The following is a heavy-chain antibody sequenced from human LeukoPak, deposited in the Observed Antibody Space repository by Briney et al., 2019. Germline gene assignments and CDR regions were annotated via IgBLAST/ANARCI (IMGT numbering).Heavy chain of an antibody. V-gene: IGHV1-46*01. J-gene: IGHJ4*02. CDR2: INPSGGST. Sequence: ASVKVSCKASGYTFTSYYMHWVRQAPGQGLEWMGIINPSGGSTSYAQKFQGRVTMTRDTSTSTVYVELSSLRSEDTAVYYCAREGGGSGSYSPFDYWGQGTLVTVSS. CDR3: AREGGGSGSYSPFDY. D-gene: IGHD3-10*01. CDR1: GYTFTSYY.